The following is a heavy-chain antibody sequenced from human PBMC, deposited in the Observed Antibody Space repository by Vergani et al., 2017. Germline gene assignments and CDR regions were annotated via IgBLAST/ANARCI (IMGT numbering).Heavy chain of an antibody. D-gene: IGHD3-10*01. V-gene: IGHV1-46*03. J-gene: IGHJ4*02. Sequence: QVQLVQSGAEVKKPGASVKVSCKASGYPFTSYYMHWVRQAPGQGLEWMGIINPSVGSTSYAQKFQGRVTMTRDTSTSTVYMELSSLRSEDTAVYYCARGGMVRGVTYTPDYWGQGTLVTVSS. CDR1: GYPFTSYY. CDR2: INPSVGST. CDR3: ARGGMVRGVTYTPDY.